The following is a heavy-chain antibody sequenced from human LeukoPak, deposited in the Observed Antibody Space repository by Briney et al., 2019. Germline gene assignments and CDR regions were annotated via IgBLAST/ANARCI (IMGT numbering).Heavy chain of an antibody. V-gene: IGHV3-21*01. Sequence: PGGSLRLSCAASGFTFSSNSMNWVRQAPGERLEWVSSISSSSSYIYYADSVKGRFTISRDSAKNSLYLQMNSLRAEDTAVYYCARFRTWGDKAFDYWGQGTLVTVSS. J-gene: IGHJ4*02. D-gene: IGHD2-21*02. CDR3: ARFRTWGDKAFDY. CDR1: GFTFSSNS. CDR2: ISSSSSYI.